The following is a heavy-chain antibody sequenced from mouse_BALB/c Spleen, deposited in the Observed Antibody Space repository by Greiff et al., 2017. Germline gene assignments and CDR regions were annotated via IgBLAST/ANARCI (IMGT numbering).Heavy chain of an antibody. CDR1: GYSITSGYY. D-gene: IGHD3-1*01. Sequence: DVKLQESGPGLVKPSQSLSLTCSVTGYSITSGYYWNWIRQFPGHKLERMGYISYDGSNNYNPSLKNRISITRDTSKNQFFLKLNSVTTEDTATYYCARDRSGAMDYWGQGTSVTVSS. J-gene: IGHJ4*01. V-gene: IGHV3-6*02. CDR3: ARDRSGAMDY. CDR2: ISYDGSN.